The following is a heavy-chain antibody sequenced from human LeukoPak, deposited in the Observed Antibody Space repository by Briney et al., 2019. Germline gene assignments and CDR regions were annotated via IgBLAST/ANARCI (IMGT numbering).Heavy chain of an antibody. CDR2: ISAYNGNT. CDR3: ARGGMATIPLGYYYGMDV. J-gene: IGHJ6*02. CDR1: GYTFTSYG. V-gene: IGHV1-18*01. D-gene: IGHD5-24*01. Sequence: GASVKASCKASGYTFTSYGISWVRQAPGQGLEWMGWISAYNGNTNYAQKLQGRVTMTTDTSTSTAYMELRSLRSDDTAVYYCARGGMATIPLGYYYGMDVWGQGTTVTVSS.